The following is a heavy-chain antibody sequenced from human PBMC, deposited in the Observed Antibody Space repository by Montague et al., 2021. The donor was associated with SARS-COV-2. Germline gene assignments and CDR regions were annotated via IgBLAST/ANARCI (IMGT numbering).Heavy chain of an antibody. V-gene: IGHV3-48*02. CDR3: ARDLGLVPAMVYYYYYGMDV. Sequence: FLRLSCAASGFTFSSYSMNWVRQAPGKGLEWVSYISTSSSTIYYADSVKGRFTISRDNAKNSLYLQMNSLRDEDTAVYYCARDLGLVPAMVYYYYYGMDVWGQGTTVTVSS. D-gene: IGHD5-18*01. CDR1: GFTFSSYS. CDR2: ISTSSSTI. J-gene: IGHJ6*02.